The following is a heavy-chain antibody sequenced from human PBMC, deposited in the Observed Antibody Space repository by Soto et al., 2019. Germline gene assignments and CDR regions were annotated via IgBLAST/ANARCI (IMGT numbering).Heavy chain of an antibody. Sequence: EVQLVESGGGVLRPGGSLRLSCAASGFTFDDYGMSWARQAPGKGLEWVSGVNWNGGSTGYADSVKSRFTISRDNAKNSLYLQMNSLRAEDTAFYYWVRGASLNFDYWGQGTLVTVSS. J-gene: IGHJ4*02. CDR1: GFTFDDYG. D-gene: IGHD1-26*01. V-gene: IGHV3-20*04. CDR3: VRGASLNFDY. CDR2: VNWNGGST.